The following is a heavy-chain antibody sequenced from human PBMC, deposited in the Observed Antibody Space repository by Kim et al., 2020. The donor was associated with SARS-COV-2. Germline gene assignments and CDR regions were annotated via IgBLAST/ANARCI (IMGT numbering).Heavy chain of an antibody. Sequence: KGPFTISRETSKNTLYLQMNSLRAEDTAVYYCARTICSGGTCYKGWFDPWGQGTLVTVSS. CDR3: ARTICSGGTCYKGWFDP. D-gene: IGHD2-15*01. J-gene: IGHJ5*02. V-gene: IGHV3-30*07.